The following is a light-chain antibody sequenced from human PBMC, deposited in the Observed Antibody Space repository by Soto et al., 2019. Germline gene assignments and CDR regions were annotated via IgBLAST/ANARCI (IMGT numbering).Light chain of an antibody. V-gene: IGKV3-20*01. J-gene: IGKJ1*01. Sequence: EILLTQSPGTLSLSPGERATLSCRASQSVSSNYLAWYQQKPGQAPGPLIYGASSRATGIPDRFSGSGSGTDFTLTISRLEPEDFAVYFCQQYGSSPWTFGQGTKVDIK. CDR2: GAS. CDR3: QQYGSSPWT. CDR1: QSVSSNY.